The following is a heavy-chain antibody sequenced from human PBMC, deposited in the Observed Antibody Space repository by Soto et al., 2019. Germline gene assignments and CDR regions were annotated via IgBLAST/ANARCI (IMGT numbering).Heavy chain of an antibody. CDR2: IYPGDSAT. J-gene: IGHJ6*03. CDR3: ARQSSSSIGGSYYYYYYMDV. D-gene: IGHD6-6*01. CDR1: GYSFTSYW. V-gene: IGHV5-51*01. Sequence: PGESLKISCKGSGYSFTSYWIGWVRQMPGKGLEWMGIIYPGDSATRYSPSFQGQVTISADKSISTAYLQWSSLKASDTAMYYCARQSSSSIGGSYYYYYYMDVWGKXTTVTVSS.